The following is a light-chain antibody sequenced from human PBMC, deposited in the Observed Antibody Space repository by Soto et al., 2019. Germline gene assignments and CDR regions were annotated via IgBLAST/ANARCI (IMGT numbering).Light chain of an antibody. J-gene: IGLJ1*01. CDR3: ATWDDSLNILYV. CDR2: RNS. V-gene: IGLV1-47*01. Sequence: QSVLTHPPSASVTPGQRVTISCSGSSSNIGSNSVYWYQQLPGTAPKPLIYRNSQRPSGVPDRFSGSKSGTSASLAISGLRSEDEADYYCATWDDSLNILYVFGGGTKVTVL. CDR1: SSNIGSNS.